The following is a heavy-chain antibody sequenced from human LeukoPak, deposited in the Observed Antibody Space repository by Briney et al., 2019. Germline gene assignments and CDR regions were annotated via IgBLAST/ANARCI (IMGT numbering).Heavy chain of an antibody. CDR2: IRYGGSHK. Sequence: GGSLRLSCAASGFTFSSSGMHWVRQAPGKGLEWVAFIRYGGSHKYYADSVKGRFTISRDNSKNTLFLQMNSLRPEDTAVYYCAKEASRGSSFAYTPIEKPYYLDYWGQGTLVTVSS. D-gene: IGHD5-18*01. V-gene: IGHV3-30*02. CDR3: AKEASRGSSFAYTPIEKPYYLDY. J-gene: IGHJ4*02. CDR1: GFTFSSSG.